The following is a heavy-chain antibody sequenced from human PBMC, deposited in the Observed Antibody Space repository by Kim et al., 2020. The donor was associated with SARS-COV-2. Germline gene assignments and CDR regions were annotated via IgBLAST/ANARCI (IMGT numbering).Heavy chain of an antibody. CDR3: ARGLAYSSGWYTLCFDY. Sequence: GESLKISCKGSGYSFTSYWIGWVGQMPGKGLECMGIIYPGDSDTRYSPSFQGQVTIPADKSISTAYLQWSSLKASDTAMYYCARGLAYSSGWYTLCFDYWGQGTLVTVSS. J-gene: IGHJ4*02. D-gene: IGHD6-19*01. CDR2: IYPGDSDT. CDR1: GYSFTSYW. V-gene: IGHV5-51*01.